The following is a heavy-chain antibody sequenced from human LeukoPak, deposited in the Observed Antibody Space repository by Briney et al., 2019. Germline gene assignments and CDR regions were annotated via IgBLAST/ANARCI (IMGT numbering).Heavy chain of an antibody. Sequence: VKVSCKASGYTFTNYGVSWVRQAPGQGLEWMGWISAYNGNTNYAQRLQGRVTMTTDTSTSTAYMELRSLRSDDTAVYYCARDRDYGDYNTQDLFVYWGQGTLVTVSS. V-gene: IGHV1-18*01. J-gene: IGHJ4*02. D-gene: IGHD4-17*01. CDR1: GYTFTNYG. CDR2: ISAYNGNT. CDR3: ARDRDYGDYNTQDLFVY.